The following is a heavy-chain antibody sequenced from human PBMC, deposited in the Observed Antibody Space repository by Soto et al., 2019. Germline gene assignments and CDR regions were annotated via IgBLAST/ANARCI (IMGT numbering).Heavy chain of an antibody. CDR2: ISGSGDSA. D-gene: IGHD3-16*01. V-gene: IGHV3-23*01. J-gene: IGHJ4*02. CDR1: GFAFSDYG. Sequence: GWSLRRSCAASGFAFSDYGMTLMRQVPGKGLEWVSTISGSGDSAYYADSVKGRFTISRDNSKNTLYLQMASLRAEDTAIYYCATQSTVAGVSDNRGQGTLLTXS. CDR3: ATQSTVAGVSDN.